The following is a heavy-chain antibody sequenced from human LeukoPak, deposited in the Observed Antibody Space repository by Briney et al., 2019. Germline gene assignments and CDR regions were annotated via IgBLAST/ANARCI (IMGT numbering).Heavy chain of an antibody. CDR1: GGSFSGYY. CDR3: ARYYDYVWGSYRYFDY. Sequence: PSETLSLTCAVYGGSFSGYYWSWIRQPPGKGLEWMGSIYYSGSTYYNPSLKSRVTISVDTSKNQFSLKLSSVTAADTAVYYCARYYDYVWGSYRYFDYWGQGTLVTVSS. D-gene: IGHD3-16*02. V-gene: IGHV4-34*01. CDR2: IYYSGST. J-gene: IGHJ4*02.